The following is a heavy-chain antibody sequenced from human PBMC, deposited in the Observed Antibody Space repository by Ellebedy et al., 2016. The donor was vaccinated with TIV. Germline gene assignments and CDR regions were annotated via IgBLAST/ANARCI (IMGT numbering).Heavy chain of an antibody. V-gene: IGHV3-9*01. CDR1: GFSFDDYA. D-gene: IGHD7-27*01. Sequence: SLKISCAASGFSFDDYAMHWVRQAPGKGLEWVSGITWNSDTIAYADSVKGRFTISRDNAKNTLYLQMNSLRAEDTAVYYCARDHPLGIENFDYWGQGTLVTVSS. J-gene: IGHJ4*02. CDR2: ITWNSDTI. CDR3: ARDHPLGIENFDY.